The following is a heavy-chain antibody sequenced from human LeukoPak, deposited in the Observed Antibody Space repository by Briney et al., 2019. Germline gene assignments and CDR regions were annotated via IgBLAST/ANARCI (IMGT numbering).Heavy chain of an antibody. Sequence: SGGSLRLSCAASGFTFNSYEMNWVRQAPGKGLEWVSYISSSGSTIYYADSVKGRFTISRDNSKNTLYLQMNSLRAEDTAVYYCAKATGVSYYQRAGLYFDYWGQGTLVTVSS. V-gene: IGHV3-48*03. CDR1: GFTFNSYE. J-gene: IGHJ4*02. D-gene: IGHD1-26*01. CDR2: ISSSGSTI. CDR3: AKATGVSYYQRAGLYFDY.